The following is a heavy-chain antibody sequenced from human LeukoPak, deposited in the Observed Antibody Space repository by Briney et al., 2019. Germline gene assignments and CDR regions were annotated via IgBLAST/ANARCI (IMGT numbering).Heavy chain of an antibody. V-gene: IGHV3-48*01. D-gene: IGHD6-13*01. Sequence: PGRSLRLSCAASGFTFSSYSMNWVRQAPGKGLEWVSYISSSSSTIYYADSVKGRFTISRDNGKNSLYLQMNSLRAEDTAVYYCASQLGDASDIWGQGTMVTVPS. CDR2: ISSSSSTI. J-gene: IGHJ3*02. CDR3: ASQLGDASDI. CDR1: GFTFSSYS.